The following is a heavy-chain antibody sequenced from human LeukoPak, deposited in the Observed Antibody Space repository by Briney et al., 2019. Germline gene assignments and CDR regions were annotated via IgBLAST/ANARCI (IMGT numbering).Heavy chain of an antibody. CDR2: IKRKIDGRTT. Sequence: GGSLRLSCAASGFSCSNVRMSWVRQAPGMGLEWVGRIKRKIDGRTTDYAAPVKDRISIARDDSKNTLYLQMNSLKTEDTAVYYCTPEDQGGFDYWGQGTLVPVSS. CDR1: GFSCSNVR. CDR3: TPEDQGGFDY. J-gene: IGHJ4*02. V-gene: IGHV3-15*01. D-gene: IGHD1-26*01.